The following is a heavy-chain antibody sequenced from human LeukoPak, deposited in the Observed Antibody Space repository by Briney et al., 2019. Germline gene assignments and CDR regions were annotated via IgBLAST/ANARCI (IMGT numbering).Heavy chain of an antibody. J-gene: IGHJ3*02. CDR3: LPLLSRPYIEDGFDI. CDR2: IISSSSYT. V-gene: IGHV3-11*06. CDR1: GFTFSDYY. D-gene: IGHD2/OR15-2a*01. Sequence: GGCLRLSCTASGFTFSDYYMSWIRQAPGKGLEWVSYIISSSSYTKYADSVKGRFTISRDNASNSLYLQMNSLRAEDTAVYYCLPLLSRPYIEDGFDIWGQGTMTTVSS.